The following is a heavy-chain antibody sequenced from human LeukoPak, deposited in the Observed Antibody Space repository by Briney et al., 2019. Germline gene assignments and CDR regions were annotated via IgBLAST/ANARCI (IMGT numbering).Heavy chain of an antibody. D-gene: IGHD4-23*01. CDR1: GFTFSSYW. Sequence: GGSLRLSCAASGFTFSSYWMSWVRQAPGKGLEWVAIIKQDGSEKYYVDSVKGRFTISRENAKNSLYLQMNSLRAEDTAVYYCARAYGGNSQYFQHWGQGTLVTVSS. CDR2: IKQDGSEK. CDR3: ARAYGGNSQYFQH. J-gene: IGHJ1*01. V-gene: IGHV3-7*03.